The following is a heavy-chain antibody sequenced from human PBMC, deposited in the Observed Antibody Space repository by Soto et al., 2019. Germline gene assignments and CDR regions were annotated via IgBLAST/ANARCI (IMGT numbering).Heavy chain of an antibody. D-gene: IGHD4-17*01. CDR2: IYPDDSDS. Sequence: GESLKISCQGSGYKFTTYWIGWVRQMPGKGLEWMAIIYPDDSDSRYSPSFQGQVTISADKSISTAYLQWSSLKASDTAIYYCVATYGDYLDYWGQGTLVTVSS. CDR3: VATYGDYLDY. V-gene: IGHV5-51*01. CDR1: GYKFTTYW. J-gene: IGHJ4*02.